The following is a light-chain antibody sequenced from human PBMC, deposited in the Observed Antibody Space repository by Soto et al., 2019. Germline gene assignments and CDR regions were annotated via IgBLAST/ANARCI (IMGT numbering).Light chain of an antibody. CDR1: QSFNSIY. J-gene: IGKJ5*01. CDR2: DAS. V-gene: IGKV3-11*01. CDR3: HQRQYWPPIT. Sequence: EIVLTQSPGTLSLSPLEISTLSFMSIQSFNSIYLAWYQQKPGQAPRLLIYDASNRATGIPARFSGSGSGTDFTLTISSLEPEDFAVYYCHQRQYWPPITFGQGTRLEIK.